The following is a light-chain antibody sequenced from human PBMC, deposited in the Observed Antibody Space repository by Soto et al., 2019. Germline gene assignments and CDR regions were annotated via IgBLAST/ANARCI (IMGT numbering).Light chain of an antibody. V-gene: IGLV2-14*01. CDR1: GSDVGGYNY. J-gene: IGLJ2*01. Sequence: QSVLTQPASVSGSPGQSITISCTGTGSDVGGYNYVSWYQQHPGKAPKVMIYDVSNRPSGVSNRFSGSKSGNTASLTISGLQAEDEADYYCSSYTSASTPLVFGGGTKVTDL. CDR2: DVS. CDR3: SSYTSASTPLV.